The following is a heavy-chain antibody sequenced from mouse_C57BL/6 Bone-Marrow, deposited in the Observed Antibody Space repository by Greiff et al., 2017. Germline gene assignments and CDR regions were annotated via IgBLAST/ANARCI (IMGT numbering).Heavy chain of an antibody. D-gene: IGHD2-1*01. CDR1: DSEVFPIAY. CDR2: ILPSIGRT. V-gene: IGHV15-2*01. CDR3: AREDGNYVNYYAMDY. Sequence: VQLQQSGSELRSPGSSVKLSCKDFDSEVFPIAYMSWVRQKPGHGFEWIGGILPSIGRTIYGEKFEDKATLDADTLSNTAYLGLNSLTSEDSAIYYCAREDGNYVNYYAMDYWGQGTSVTVSS. J-gene: IGHJ4*01.